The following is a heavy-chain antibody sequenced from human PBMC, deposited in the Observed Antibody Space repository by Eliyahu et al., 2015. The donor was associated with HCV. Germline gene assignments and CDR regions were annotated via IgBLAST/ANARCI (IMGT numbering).Heavy chain of an antibody. Sequence: HWVRQAPGKGLEWVAVIGSDGNNKYDADSVKGRFTISRDNSKNTLYLQMNRLRADDTAVYYCAKDLSSGSGSAMDVWGQGTKVTVSS. J-gene: IGHJ6*02. CDR2: IGSDGNNK. D-gene: IGHD3-22*01. CDR3: AKDLSSGSGSAMDV. V-gene: IGHV3-33*06.